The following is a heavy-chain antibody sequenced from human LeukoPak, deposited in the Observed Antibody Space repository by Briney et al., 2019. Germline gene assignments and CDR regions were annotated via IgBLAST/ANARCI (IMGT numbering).Heavy chain of an antibody. CDR1: GFTFSSYS. V-gene: IGHV3-48*02. D-gene: IGHD6-19*01. CDR2: ISSSSSTI. CDR3: ARALRFVGIAVARSPFDY. Sequence: PGGSLRLSCAASGFTFSSYSMNWVRQAPGKGLEWVSYISSSSSTIYYADSVKGRFTISRDNAKNSLYLQMNSLRDEDTAVYYCARALRFVGIAVARSPFDYWGQGTLVTVSS. J-gene: IGHJ4*02.